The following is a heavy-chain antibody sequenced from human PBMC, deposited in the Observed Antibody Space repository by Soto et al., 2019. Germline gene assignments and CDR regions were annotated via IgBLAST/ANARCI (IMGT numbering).Heavy chain of an antibody. V-gene: IGHV1-69*06. CDR3: ARDTPGYSSSCYWWFYP. CDR1: GGTFSSYA. J-gene: IGHJ5*02. CDR2: TIPIFGTA. D-gene: IGHD6-13*01. Sequence: VQLVQSGAEVKKPRSSVKVSCKASGGTFSSYAISWVRQAPGQGHEWMGGTIPIFGTANYEQQFQGRVTITADKSTSSAYLERSSLRSEGTAVYYCARDTPGYSSSCYWWFYPWGQGTLVAVSS.